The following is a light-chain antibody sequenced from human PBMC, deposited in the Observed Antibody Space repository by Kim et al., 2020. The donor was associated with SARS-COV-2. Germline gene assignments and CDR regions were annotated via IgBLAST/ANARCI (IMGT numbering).Light chain of an antibody. CDR2: DVS. V-gene: IGLV2-14*01. J-gene: IGLJ1*01. CDR3: RSTFV. CDR1: SSDVGGYNY. Sequence: QSALTQPASVSGSPGQSITISCTGTSSDVGGYNYVSWYQQHPGKAPKLMIYDVSKRPSGVSNRFSGSKSGNTASLTISGLQAEDEADYTSRSTFVFG.